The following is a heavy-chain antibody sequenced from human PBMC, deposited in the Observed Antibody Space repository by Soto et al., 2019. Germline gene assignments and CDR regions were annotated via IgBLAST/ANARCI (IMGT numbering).Heavy chain of an antibody. CDR3: AKDYYESSWTPFPWFDP. D-gene: IGHD3-22*01. CDR1: GFTFSSYH. Sequence: PGGSLRLSCAASGFTFSSYHMNWVRQAPGKGLEWISYISSSSSTIFYADSVKGRFTISRDNAKNSLHLQMSSLRDEDTAVYYCAKDYYESSWTPFPWFDPWGQGTLFTVSS. CDR2: ISSSSSTI. V-gene: IGHV3-48*02. J-gene: IGHJ5*02.